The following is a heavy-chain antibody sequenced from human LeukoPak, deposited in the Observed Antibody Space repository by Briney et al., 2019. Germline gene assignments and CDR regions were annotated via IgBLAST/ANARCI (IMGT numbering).Heavy chain of an antibody. CDR3: AKDLQMYSTTWYDY. CDR1: GFTFNTYA. J-gene: IGHJ4*02. D-gene: IGHD6-13*01. CDR2: ISDSGSST. V-gene: IGHV3-23*01. Sequence: GGSLRLSCAASGFTFNTYAMSWVRQAPGKGLEWVSAISDSGSSTYYADSVKGRFTISRDNSKNTLYLQMNSLRAEDTAVYYCAKDLQMYSTTWYDYWGQGTLVTVSS.